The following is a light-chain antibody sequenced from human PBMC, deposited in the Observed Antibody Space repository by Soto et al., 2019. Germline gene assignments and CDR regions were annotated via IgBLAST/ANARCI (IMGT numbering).Light chain of an antibody. CDR2: EGS. V-gene: IGLV2-23*01. Sequence: QSVLTQPASVSGSPGQSITISCTGTSSDVGSYNLVSWYQQHPGKAPKLMIYEGSKRPSGVSNRFSGSKSGNTASLTISGLQAEDEADYYGGSYAGSYVFGSGTKV. J-gene: IGLJ1*01. CDR1: SSDVGSYNL. CDR3: GSYAGSYV.